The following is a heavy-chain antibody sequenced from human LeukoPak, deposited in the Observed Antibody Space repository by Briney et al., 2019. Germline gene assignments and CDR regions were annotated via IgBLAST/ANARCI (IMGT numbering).Heavy chain of an antibody. D-gene: IGHD3-3*01. CDR3: AREGVLDYDFWSGYYFDY. J-gene: IGHJ4*02. CDR2: IKQDGSEK. V-gene: IGHV3-7*01. Sequence: GGSLRLSCAASGFTFSSYWMSWARQAPGKGLEWVANIKQDGSEKYYVDSVKGRFTISRDNAKNSLYLQMNSLRAEDTAVYYCAREGVLDYDFWSGYYFDYWGQGTLVTVSS. CDR1: GFTFSSYW.